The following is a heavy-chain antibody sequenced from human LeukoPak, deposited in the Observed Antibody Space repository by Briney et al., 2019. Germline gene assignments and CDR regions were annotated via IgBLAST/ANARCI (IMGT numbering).Heavy chain of an antibody. Sequence: GGSLRLSCAASGFTFSSYGMHWVRQAPGKGLEWVAFIRYDGSNKYYADSVKGRFTISRDNSKNTLYLQMNSLRAEDTAVYYCAKDSVERFGELFSSYYYYGMDVWGQGTTVTVSS. D-gene: IGHD3-10*01. CDR3: AKDSVERFGELFSSYYYYGMDV. V-gene: IGHV3-30*02. J-gene: IGHJ6*02. CDR1: GFTFSSYG. CDR2: IRYDGSNK.